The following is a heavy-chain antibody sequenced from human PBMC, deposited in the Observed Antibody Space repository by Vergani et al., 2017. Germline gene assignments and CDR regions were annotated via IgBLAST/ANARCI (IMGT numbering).Heavy chain of an antibody. CDR2: IYYSGDT. CDR1: GGSIKSGVYY. V-gene: IGHV4-39*01. CDR3: ARVGHLVAVTGEGPSLDL. D-gene: IGHD2-21*02. Sequence: LLQESGPGVVKPSETLSLTCTVSGGSIKSGVYYWAWVRQSPGKGLEWIATIYYSGDTYYNPSLKSRVTISIDTSKNQFFLKLNSVTAADTAVYYCARVGHLVAVTGEGPSLDLWGRGTLVTVSS. J-gene: IGHJ2*01.